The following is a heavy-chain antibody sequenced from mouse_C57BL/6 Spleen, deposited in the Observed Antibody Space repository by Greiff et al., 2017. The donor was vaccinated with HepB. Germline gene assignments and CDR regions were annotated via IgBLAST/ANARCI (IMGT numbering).Heavy chain of an antibody. CDR1: GYAFTNYL. CDR3: ARSITTVVVNWYFDV. D-gene: IGHD1-1*01. Sequence: QVHVKQSGAELVRPGTSVKVSCKASGYAFTNYLIEWVKQRPGQGLEWIGVINPGSGGTNYNEKFKGKATLTADKSSSTAYMQLSSLTSDDSAVYFCARSITTVVVNWYFDVWGTGTTVTVSS. CDR2: INPGSGGT. V-gene: IGHV1-54*01. J-gene: IGHJ1*03.